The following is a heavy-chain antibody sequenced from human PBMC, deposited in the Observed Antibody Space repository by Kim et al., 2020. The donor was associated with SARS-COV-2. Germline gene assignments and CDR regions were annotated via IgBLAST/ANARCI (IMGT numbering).Heavy chain of an antibody. V-gene: IGHV3-23*01. CDR2: GGST. CDR3: AAGLALDY. J-gene: IGHJ4*02. Sequence: GGSTYYADSVKGRFTISRDNSKNTLYLQMNSLRAEDTAVYYCAAGLALDYWGQGTLVTVSS.